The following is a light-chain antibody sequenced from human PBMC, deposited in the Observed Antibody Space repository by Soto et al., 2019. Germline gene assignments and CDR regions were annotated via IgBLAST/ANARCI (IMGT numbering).Light chain of an antibody. CDR2: YDS. V-gene: IGLV3-21*04. CDR1: NIGSKS. J-gene: IGLJ2*01. CDR3: QVWDSSSDHPLV. Sequence: SYELTQPPSVSVAPGKTARITCGGNNIGSKSVHWYQQKPGQAPVLVIYYDSDRPSGIPERFSGSNSENTATLTISRVEARDEADYYCQVWDSSSDHPLVFGGGTELTVL.